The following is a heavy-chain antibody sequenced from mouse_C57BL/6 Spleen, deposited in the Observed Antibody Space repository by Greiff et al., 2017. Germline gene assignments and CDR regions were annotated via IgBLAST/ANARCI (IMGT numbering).Heavy chain of an antibody. CDR2: LWWDDAK. V-gene: IGHV8-8*01. D-gene: IGHD2-2*01. CDR1: GFSLSTFGMG. J-gene: IGHJ1*03. Sequence: QVTLKESGPGILQPSQTLSLTCYFSGFSLSTFGMGVGWLRQPSGKGLEWLAHLWWDDAKYYHPALKSRLTISKDTSKNQVFLKIANVDTADTATYYCARIRGLRSTMVTTTYFDVWGTGTTVTVAS. CDR3: ARIRGLRSTMVTTTYFDV.